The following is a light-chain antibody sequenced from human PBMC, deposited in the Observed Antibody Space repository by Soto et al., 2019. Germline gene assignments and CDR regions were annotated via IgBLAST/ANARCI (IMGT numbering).Light chain of an antibody. Sequence: QSALTQAPSVSGFPGQSVAISCTGTSSDVGSYNRVSWYQQPPGTAPKVMIYEVSNRPSGVPDRFSGSKSGNTASLTISGLQAEDEADYYCSSYTSSSTYVFGTGTKVTVL. CDR3: SSYTSSSTYV. CDR1: SSDVGSYNR. V-gene: IGLV2-18*02. CDR2: EVS. J-gene: IGLJ1*01.